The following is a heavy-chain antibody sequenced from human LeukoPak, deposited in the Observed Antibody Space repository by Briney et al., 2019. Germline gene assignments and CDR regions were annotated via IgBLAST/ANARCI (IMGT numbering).Heavy chain of an antibody. J-gene: IGHJ4*02. CDR1: GGSFSGYY. V-gene: IGHV4-34*01. CDR3: ARGTPRGTKTSYYDSSGYYYLG. D-gene: IGHD3-22*01. CDR2: INHSGST. Sequence: PSETLSLTCAVYGGSFSGYYWSWIRQPPGKGLEWIGEINHSGSTNYNPSLKSRVTISVDTSKNQFSLKLSSVTAADTAVYYCARGTPRGTKTSYYDSSGYYYLGWGQGTLVTVSS.